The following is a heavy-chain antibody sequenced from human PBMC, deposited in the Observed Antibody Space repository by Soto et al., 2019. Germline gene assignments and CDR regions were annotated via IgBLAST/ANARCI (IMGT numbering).Heavy chain of an antibody. CDR2: ISGSGGST. Sequence: PGGSLRLSCAASGFTFSSYAMSWVRQAPGKGLEWVSAISGSGGSTYYADSVKGRFTISRDNSENTLYLQMNSLRAEDTAVYYCAKVNWNEYYFDYWGQGTLVTVSS. CDR1: GFTFSSYA. J-gene: IGHJ4*02. D-gene: IGHD1-1*01. CDR3: AKVNWNEYYFDY. V-gene: IGHV3-23*01.